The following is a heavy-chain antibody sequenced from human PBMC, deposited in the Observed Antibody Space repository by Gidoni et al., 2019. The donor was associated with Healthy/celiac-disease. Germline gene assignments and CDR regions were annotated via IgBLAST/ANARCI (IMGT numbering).Heavy chain of an antibody. Sequence: QVQLVESGGGLVKTGGSLRLPCAASGLTFSDYYMSWIRQAPGKGLVLVSFISSSSSSPNYADSVKGRFTISRDNAKNSLYLQMNSLRAEDTAVYYCARACPSCYAYYDYWGQGTLFTVSS. CDR1: GLTFSDYY. J-gene: IGHJ4*02. CDR3: ARACPSCYAYYDY. CDR2: ISSSSSSP. V-gene: IGHV3-11*05. D-gene: IGHD2-2*01.